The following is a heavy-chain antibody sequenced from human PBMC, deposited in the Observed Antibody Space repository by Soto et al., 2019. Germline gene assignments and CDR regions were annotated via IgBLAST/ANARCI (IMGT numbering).Heavy chain of an antibody. Sequence: SQTLSVTCAISGDSVSGNSAAWNSIRQSPSRGLEWLGRTYYRSKWYNDYAVSVKSRITVTPDTSKNQFSLHLNSVTPEDTSVYYCARDFPYYESSDSYFDYWGQGALVTVSS. CDR3: ARDFPYYESSDSYFDY. V-gene: IGHV6-1*01. D-gene: IGHD3-16*01. CDR2: TYYRSKWYN. CDR1: GDSVSGNSAA. J-gene: IGHJ4*02.